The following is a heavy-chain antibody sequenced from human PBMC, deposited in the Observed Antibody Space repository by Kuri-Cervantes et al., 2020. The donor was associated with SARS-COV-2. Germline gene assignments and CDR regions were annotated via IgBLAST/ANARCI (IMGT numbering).Heavy chain of an antibody. CDR3: ARRIAAAGYYYYYGMDV. CDR2: ISAYNGNT. CDR1: GYTFTSYG. V-gene: IGHV1-18*04. J-gene: IGHJ6*02. D-gene: IGHD6-13*01. Sequence: ASVKVSCKASGYTFTSYGISWVRQAPGQGLEWMGWISAYNGNTNYAQKLQGRVTMTTDTSTSTAYMELRSLRSDDTAVYYCARRIAAAGYYYYYGMDVWGQGTTVTVSS.